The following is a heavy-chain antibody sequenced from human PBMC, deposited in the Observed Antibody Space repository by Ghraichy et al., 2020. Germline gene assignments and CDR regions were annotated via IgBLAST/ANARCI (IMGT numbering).Heavy chain of an antibody. CDR3: ASVITMVTTYFDY. D-gene: IGHD3-10*01. CDR1: GGSISSSSYY. CDR2: IYYSGST. V-gene: IGHV4-39*01. J-gene: IGHJ4*02. Sequence: SETLSLTCTVSGGSISSSSYYWGWIRQPPGKGLEWIGSIYYSGSTYYNPSLKSRVTISVDTSKNQFSLKLSSVTAADTAVYYCASVITMVTTYFDYWGQGTLVTVSS.